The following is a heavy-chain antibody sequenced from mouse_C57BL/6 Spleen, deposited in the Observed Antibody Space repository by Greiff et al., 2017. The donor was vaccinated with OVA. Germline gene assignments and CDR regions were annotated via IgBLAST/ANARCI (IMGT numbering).Heavy chain of an antibody. J-gene: IGHJ4*01. CDR3: ARERDGHYAMDY. D-gene: IGHD2-3*01. CDR1: GYTFTSYW. Sequence: QVQLQQPGAELVRPGSSVKLSCKASGYTFTSYWMHWVKQRPIQGLEWIGNIDPSDSETHYNQKFKDKATLTVDKSSSTAYMQLSSLTSEDSAVYYCARERDGHYAMDYWGQGTSVTVSS. V-gene: IGHV1-52*01. CDR2: IDPSDSET.